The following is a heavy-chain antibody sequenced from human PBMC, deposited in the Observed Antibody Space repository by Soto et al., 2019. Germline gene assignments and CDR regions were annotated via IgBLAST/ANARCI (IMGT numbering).Heavy chain of an antibody. V-gene: IGHV1-2*04. J-gene: IGHJ4*02. Sequence: QVQLVQSGAEVKKPGASVKVSCKASGYTFTGYYMHWVRQAPGQGLEWMGWINPSSGGTNYAQKFQGWVTMTRDTSISTAYMELSRLRSDDTAVYYCARYGSGSYYAYWGQGTLVTVSS. CDR2: INPSSGGT. CDR3: ARYGSGSYYAY. D-gene: IGHD3-10*01. CDR1: GYTFTGYY.